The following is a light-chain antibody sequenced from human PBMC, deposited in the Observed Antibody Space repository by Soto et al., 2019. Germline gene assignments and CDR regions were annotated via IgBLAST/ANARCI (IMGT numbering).Light chain of an antibody. CDR2: GAS. CDR3: QQYGGSADT. V-gene: IGKV3-20*01. Sequence: EIVLTQSPGTLSLSPGDRATLSCRASQSVRSNYLAWYQQKPGQAPRLLIYGASTRATGIPDRFSGSGSGTDFTLTISRLEPEDFAVYYCQQYGGSADTFGQGTKLEIK. CDR1: QSVRSNY. J-gene: IGKJ2*01.